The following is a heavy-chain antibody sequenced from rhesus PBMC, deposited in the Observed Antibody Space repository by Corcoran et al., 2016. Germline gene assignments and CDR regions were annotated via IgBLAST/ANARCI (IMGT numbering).Heavy chain of an antibody. J-gene: IGHJ4*01. V-gene: IGHV4-80*01. D-gene: IGHD5-30*01. CDR1: GGSFSGYW. Sequence: QVQLQESGPGLVQPSETLSRACGVSGGSFSGYWWSWIRQSPGKGLEWIGEINGNRGSTSYNPSIKSRVTISKDASKNQCSLNLNSVTAADTAVYYCAREEGYTGYRYYCDYWDQGVLVTVSS. CDR3: AREEGYTGYRYYCDY. CDR2: INGNRGST.